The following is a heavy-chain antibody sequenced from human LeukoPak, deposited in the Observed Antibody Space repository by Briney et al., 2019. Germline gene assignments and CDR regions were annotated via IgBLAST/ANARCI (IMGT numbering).Heavy chain of an antibody. CDR3: AREGQWLVFFDY. D-gene: IGHD6-19*01. V-gene: IGHV1-3*01. J-gene: IGHJ4*02. Sequence: ASVKLSCKASGYTFTSYAMHWVRQAPGQRLEWMGWINAGNGNTKYSQKFQGRVTITRDTSASTAYMELSSLRSEDTAVYYCAREGQWLVFFDYWGQGTLVTVSS. CDR2: INAGNGNT. CDR1: GYTFTSYA.